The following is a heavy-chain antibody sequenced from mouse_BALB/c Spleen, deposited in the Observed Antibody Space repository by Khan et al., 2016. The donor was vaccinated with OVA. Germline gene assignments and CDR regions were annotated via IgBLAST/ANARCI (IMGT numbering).Heavy chain of an antibody. J-gene: IGHJ4*01. CDR1: GDSITSGF. V-gene: IGHV3-8*02. CDR2: VTYSGNT. Sequence: VQLKQSGPSLVKPSQTLSLTCSVTGDSITSGFWNWTRKFPGNKFEYMGYVTYSGNTYYNPSLKSRISITRDTSKSQYYLQLNSVTTEDTATYFCARSYGSWAMDFWGQGTSVTVSS. CDR3: ARSYGSWAMDF. D-gene: IGHD1-1*01.